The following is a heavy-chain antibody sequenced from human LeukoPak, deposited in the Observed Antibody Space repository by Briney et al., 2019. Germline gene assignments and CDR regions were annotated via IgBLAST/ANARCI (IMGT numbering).Heavy chain of an antibody. Sequence: GASVKVSCKASGYTFTSYAMNWVRQAPGQGLEWMGWINPNSGGTNYAQKFQGWVTMTRDTSISTAYMELSRLRSDDTAVYYCARGQVEGSYIAAAGMPFDYWGQGTLVTVSS. J-gene: IGHJ4*02. D-gene: IGHD6-13*01. V-gene: IGHV1-2*04. CDR2: INPNSGGT. CDR1: GYTFTSYA. CDR3: ARGQVEGSYIAAAGMPFDY.